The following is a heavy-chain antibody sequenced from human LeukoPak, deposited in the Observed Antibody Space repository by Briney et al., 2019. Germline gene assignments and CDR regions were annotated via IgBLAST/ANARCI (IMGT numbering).Heavy chain of an antibody. CDR2: IIPIFGTA. V-gene: IGHV1-69*05. D-gene: IGHD2-2*01. CDR1: GGTFSSYA. J-gene: IGHJ6*03. CDR3: ARDLGAPIVVVPAANYYYYYMDV. Sequence: SVKVSCKASGGTFSSYAISWVRPAPGQGLEWMGRIIPIFGTANYAQKFQGRVTITTHESTSTAYMELSSLRSEDTAVYYCARDLGAPIVVVPAANYYYYYMDVWGKGTTVTVSS.